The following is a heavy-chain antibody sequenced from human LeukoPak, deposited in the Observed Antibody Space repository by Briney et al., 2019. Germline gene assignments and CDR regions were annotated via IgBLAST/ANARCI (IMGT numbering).Heavy chain of an antibody. V-gene: IGHV3-9*01. Sequence: PGRSLRLSCAASGFTFDDYAMHWVRQAPGKGLEWVSGISWNSGSIGYADSVKGRFTISRDNARNSLYLQMNSLRAEDTALYYCAKSHSDQSTSRFPHFDYWGQGTLVTVSS. J-gene: IGHJ4*02. CDR3: AKSHSDQSTSRFPHFDY. CDR1: GFTFDDYA. CDR2: ISWNSGSI. D-gene: IGHD2-2*01.